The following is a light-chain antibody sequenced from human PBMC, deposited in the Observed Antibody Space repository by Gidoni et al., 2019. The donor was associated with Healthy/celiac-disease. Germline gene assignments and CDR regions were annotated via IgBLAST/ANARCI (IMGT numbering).Light chain of an antibody. V-gene: IGLV2-14*03. Sequence: QSALTQPASVSGSPGQSITISCTGTSNDVGGYNYVSWYQHHPGKAPKLMIYDVSYRPSGVSNRFSGSKSGNTASLTISGLQAEDEADYYCSSYTGSSTLWVFGGGTKLTVL. CDR3: SSYTGSSTLWV. CDR1: SNDVGGYNY. J-gene: IGLJ3*02. CDR2: DVS.